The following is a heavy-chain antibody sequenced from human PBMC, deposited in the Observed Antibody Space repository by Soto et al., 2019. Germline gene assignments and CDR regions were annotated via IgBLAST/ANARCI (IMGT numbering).Heavy chain of an antibody. Sequence: GGSLRLSCAASGFTFSNAWMSWVRQAPGKGLEWVGRIKSKTDGGTTDYAAPVKGRFTISRDDSKNTLYLQMNSLKTEDTAVYYCTTDLAKVVRGPRVWDEYYYYYMDVWGKGTTVTVSS. D-gene: IGHD3-10*01. CDR2: IKSKTDGGTT. J-gene: IGHJ6*03. CDR3: TTDLAKVVRGPRVWDEYYYYYMDV. V-gene: IGHV3-15*01. CDR1: GFTFSNAW.